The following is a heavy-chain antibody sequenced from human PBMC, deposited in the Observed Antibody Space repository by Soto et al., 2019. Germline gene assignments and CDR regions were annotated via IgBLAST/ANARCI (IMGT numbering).Heavy chain of an antibody. CDR3: ARDLGVSEYYDSSGYYHYYYYGMDV. J-gene: IGHJ6*02. CDR2: ISYDGSNK. V-gene: IGHV3-30-3*01. D-gene: IGHD3-22*01. CDR1: GFTFSSYA. Sequence: QVQLVESGGGVVQPGRSLRLSCAASGFTFSSYAMHWVRQAPGKGLEWVAVISYDGSNKYYADSVKGRFTISRDNSKNTLYLQMNSLRAEDTAVYYCARDLGVSEYYDSSGYYHYYYYGMDVWGQGTTVTVSS.